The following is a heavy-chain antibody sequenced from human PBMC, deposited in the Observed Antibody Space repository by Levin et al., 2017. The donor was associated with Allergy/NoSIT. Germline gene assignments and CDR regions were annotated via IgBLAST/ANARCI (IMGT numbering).Heavy chain of an antibody. V-gene: IGHV4-59*01. Sequence: NPSETLSLTCTVSGGSISSYYWSWIRQPPGKGLEWIGYIYYSGSTNYNPSLKSRVTISVDTSKNQFSLKLSSVTAADTAVYYCARDGSSSWYGGQLHYYMDVWGKGTTVTVSS. CDR3: ARDGSSSWYGGQLHYYMDV. D-gene: IGHD6-13*01. CDR1: GGSISSYY. J-gene: IGHJ6*03. CDR2: IYYSGST.